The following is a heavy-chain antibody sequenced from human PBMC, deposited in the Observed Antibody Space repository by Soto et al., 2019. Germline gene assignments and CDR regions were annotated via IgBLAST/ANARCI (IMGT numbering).Heavy chain of an antibody. D-gene: IGHD3-9*01. J-gene: IGHJ6*03. Sequence: GASVKVSCKASGYTFTSYDINWVRQATGQGLEWMGWMNPNSGNTGYAQKFQGRVTMTRNTSISTAYMEMSRQRSEDTVVYYCARNLGLRYFDWLSSGDYYYMDVWGKGTTVTISS. CDR2: MNPNSGNT. V-gene: IGHV1-8*01. CDR1: GYTFTSYD. CDR3: ARNLGLRYFDWLSSGDYYYMDV.